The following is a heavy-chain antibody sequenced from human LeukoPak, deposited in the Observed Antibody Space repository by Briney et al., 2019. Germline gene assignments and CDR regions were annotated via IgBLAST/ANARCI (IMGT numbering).Heavy chain of an antibody. J-gene: IGHJ4*02. CDR3: ARDKGGPDY. V-gene: IGHV3-48*01. Sequence: GGSLRLSCAASGFTFSSYSMTWIRQAPGKGLESISFINEGSATIYYADSVKGRFTISRDNAKNSLYLQMNSLRADDTAVYYCARDKGGPDYWGQGALVTVSS. CDR2: INEGSATI. CDR1: GFTFSSYS. D-gene: IGHD2-15*01.